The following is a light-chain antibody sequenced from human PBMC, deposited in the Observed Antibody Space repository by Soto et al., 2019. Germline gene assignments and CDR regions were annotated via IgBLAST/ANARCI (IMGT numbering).Light chain of an antibody. CDR2: VAS. CDR1: QSIGSN. J-gene: IGKJ1*01. CDR3: QQYNNWAHT. V-gene: IGKV3-15*01. Sequence: EIVMTQSPGTLSVSPGEGATLSCRASQSIGSNLAWYQQSPGHAPRLLIYVASTRATGIAARLSGSGFGTEFTLTISSLQSEDFGVYYCQQYNNWAHTFGQGTQVDIK.